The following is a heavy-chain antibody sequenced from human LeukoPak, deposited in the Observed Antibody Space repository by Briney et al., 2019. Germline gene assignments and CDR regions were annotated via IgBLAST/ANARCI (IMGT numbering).Heavy chain of an antibody. J-gene: IGHJ6*02. CDR1: GGSISSSNW. D-gene: IGHD6-13*01. CDR2: IYHSGST. Sequence: SETLSLTCAVSGGSISSSNWWSWVRQPPGKGLEWNGEIYHSGSTNYNPSLKSRVTISVDKSKNQFSLKLSSVTAADTAVYYCASRPGIAAAGTGPYYYYGMDVWGQGTTVTVSS. CDR3: ASRPGIAAAGTGPYYYYGMDV. V-gene: IGHV4-4*02.